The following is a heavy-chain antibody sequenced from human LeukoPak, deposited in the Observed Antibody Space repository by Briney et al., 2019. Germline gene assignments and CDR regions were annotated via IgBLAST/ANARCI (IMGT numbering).Heavy chain of an antibody. D-gene: IGHD5-12*01. CDR1: GGSISTYS. Sequence: PSETLSLTCTLSGGSISTYSWSWIRQPPGKGLEWIGYIYHSGSTNYNPSLKSRVTISVDTSKNQFSLKLSSVTAADTAVYYCARGGGYASPIGYWGQGALVTVSS. CDR3: ARGGGYASPIGY. J-gene: IGHJ4*02. V-gene: IGHV4-59*01. CDR2: IYHSGST.